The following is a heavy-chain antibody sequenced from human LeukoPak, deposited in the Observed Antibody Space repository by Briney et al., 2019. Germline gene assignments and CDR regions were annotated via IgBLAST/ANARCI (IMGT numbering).Heavy chain of an antibody. J-gene: IGHJ4*02. CDR2: LANDGITQ. CDR1: GLTFNAYT. V-gene: IGHV3-30*04. CDR3: TTTIESGVGPMGRDY. D-gene: IGHD1-26*01. Sequence: PGGSLRLSCAASGLTFNAYTLSWVRQTPGKGLEWVAYLANDGITQDYSGSVKGRFTVSRDDSQNTVFLQMDSLRPEDSAIYYCTTTIESGVGPMGRDYWGQGTLVTVSS.